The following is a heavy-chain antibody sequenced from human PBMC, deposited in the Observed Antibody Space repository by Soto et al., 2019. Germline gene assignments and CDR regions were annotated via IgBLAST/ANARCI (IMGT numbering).Heavy chain of an antibody. CDR3: AREESGLFDY. CDR2: ICYSGST. V-gene: IGHV4-30-4*08. Sequence: PSETLSLTCTVSGDSLSRADYCWSWIRQAPEKGLEWIGYICYSGSTYHNPSLKSRTSMSVDTSKRQFSLTLTSVTAADTAVYYCAREESGLFDYWGQGRLVTVPQ. CDR1: GDSLSRADYC. J-gene: IGHJ4*02. D-gene: IGHD5-12*01.